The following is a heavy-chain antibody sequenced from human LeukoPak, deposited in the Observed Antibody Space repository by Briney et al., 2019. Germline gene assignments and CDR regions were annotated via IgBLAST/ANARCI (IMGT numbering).Heavy chain of an antibody. CDR1: GFTFSSYA. CDR2: ISYDGSNK. D-gene: IGHD6-13*01. V-gene: IGHV3-30-3*01. CDR3: ARDPGTDYFGY. Sequence: GRSLRLSCAASGFTFSSYAMHWVRQAPGKGLEWVAVISYDGSNKYYADSVKGRFTISRDNSKNTLYLQMNSLRAEDTAVYYCARDPGTDYFGYWGQGTLVTVSS. J-gene: IGHJ4*02.